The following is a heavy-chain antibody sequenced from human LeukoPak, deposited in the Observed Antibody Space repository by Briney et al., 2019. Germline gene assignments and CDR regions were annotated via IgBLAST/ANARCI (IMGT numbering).Heavy chain of an antibody. Sequence: SETLSLTCAIYGGSFSGYYWSWIRQPPGKGLEWIGEIDHSGSTNYNPSLKRRVTISVDTSKNQFSLKLSSVTAADTAVYYCARDPSAYWGQGTLVTVSS. CDR3: ARDPSAY. CDR1: GGSFSGYY. J-gene: IGHJ4*02. D-gene: IGHD4/OR15-4a*01. V-gene: IGHV4-34*01. CDR2: IDHSGST.